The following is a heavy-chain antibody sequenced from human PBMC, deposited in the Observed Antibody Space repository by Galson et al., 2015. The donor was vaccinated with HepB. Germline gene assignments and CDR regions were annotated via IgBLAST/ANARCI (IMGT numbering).Heavy chain of an antibody. D-gene: IGHD3-22*01. CDR2: IYYSGST. J-gene: IGHJ4*02. Sequence: ETLSLTCTVSGGSISSYYWSWIRQPPGKGLEWIGYIYYSGSTNYNPSLKSRVTISVDTSKNQFSLKLSSVTAADTAVYYCARARSQRIVVITHGPYYFDYWGQGTLVTVSS. V-gene: IGHV4-59*08. CDR1: GGSISSYY. CDR3: ARARSQRIVVITHGPYYFDY.